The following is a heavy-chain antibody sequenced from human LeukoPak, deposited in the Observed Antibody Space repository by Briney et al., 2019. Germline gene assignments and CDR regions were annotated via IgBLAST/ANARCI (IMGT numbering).Heavy chain of an antibody. CDR3: ARQWDDISYAWWSSGGSCYFDY. V-gene: IGHV4-39*01. Sequence: SETLSLTCTVSGGSISSSSYYWGWIRQPPGKGLEWIGSIYYSGSTYYNPSLKSRVTISVDTSKNQFSLKLSSVTAADTAVYYCARQWDDISYAWWSSGGSCYFDYWGQGTLVTVSS. D-gene: IGHD2-15*01. J-gene: IGHJ4*02. CDR2: IYYSGST. CDR1: GGSISSSSYY.